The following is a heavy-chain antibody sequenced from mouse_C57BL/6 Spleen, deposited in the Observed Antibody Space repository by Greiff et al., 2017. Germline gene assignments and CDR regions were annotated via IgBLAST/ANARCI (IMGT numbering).Heavy chain of an antibody. V-gene: IGHV1-69*01. CDR1: GYTFTSYW. CDR3: ARTDYGRSMDY. D-gene: IGHD1-1*01. CDR2: IDPSDSYT. J-gene: IGHJ4*01. Sequence: QVKLQQPGAELVMPGASVKLSCKASGYTFTSYWMHWVKQRPGQGLEWIGEIDPSDSYTNYNQKFKGKSTLTVDKSSSTAYMQLSSLTSEDSAVYYCARTDYGRSMDYWGQGTSVTVSS.